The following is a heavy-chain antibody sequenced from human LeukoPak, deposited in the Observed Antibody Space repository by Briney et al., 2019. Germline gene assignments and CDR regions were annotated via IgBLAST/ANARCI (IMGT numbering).Heavy chain of an antibody. Sequence: GGSLRLSCAASGFTFSSYAMHCVRQAPGKGLEWVAVISYDGSNKYYADSVKGRFTISRDNSKNTLYLQMNSLRAEDTAVYYCARDAYCSGGSCYSGLDYWGQGTLVTVSS. CDR3: ARDAYCSGGSCYSGLDY. D-gene: IGHD2-15*01. CDR2: ISYDGSNK. V-gene: IGHV3-30*04. CDR1: GFTFSSYA. J-gene: IGHJ4*02.